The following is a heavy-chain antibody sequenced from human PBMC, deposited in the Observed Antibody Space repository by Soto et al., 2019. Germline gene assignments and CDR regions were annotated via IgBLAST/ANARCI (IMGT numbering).Heavy chain of an antibody. V-gene: IGHV1-3*01. J-gene: IGHJ6*02. CDR1: GYTFTSYA. CDR3: ARGEYYDFWSEAHYYYGMDV. D-gene: IGHD3-3*01. Sequence: VASVKVSCKASGYTFTSYAMYWVRQAPGQRLEWMGWINAGNGNTKYSQKFQGRVTITRDTSASTAYVELSSLRSEDTAVYYCARGEYYDFWSEAHYYYGMDVWGQGTTVTVSS. CDR2: INAGNGNT.